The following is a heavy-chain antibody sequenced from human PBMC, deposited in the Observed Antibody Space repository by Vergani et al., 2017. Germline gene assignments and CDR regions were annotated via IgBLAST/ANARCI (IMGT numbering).Heavy chain of an antibody. CDR1: GFTFSSYA. V-gene: IGHV3-23*01. J-gene: IGHJ1*01. D-gene: IGHD6-13*01. Sequence: EVQLLESGGGLVQPGGSLRLSCAASGFTFSSYAMSWVRQAPGKGLEWVSAISGSGGSTYYADSVKGRFTISRDNSKNTLYLQMNSLRAEDTAVYYCARDYGSSWHNEYFQHWGQGTLVTVSS. CDR3: ARDYGSSWHNEYFQH. CDR2: ISGSGGST.